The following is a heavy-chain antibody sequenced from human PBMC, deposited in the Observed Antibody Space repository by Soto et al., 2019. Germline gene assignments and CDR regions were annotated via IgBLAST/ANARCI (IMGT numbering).Heavy chain of an antibody. Sequence: VQLVQSGAEVKKPGSSVKVSCKTSGGTFSSHAVSWVRQAPGQGLEWMGRLIPIFRAKNYDEKFQGRVSITAEESTNTVYLQLSNLRSEDTATYFCARGERSIEVRPTYRGQGTLVTVSS. CDR2: LIPIFRAK. CDR3: ARGERSIEVRPTY. CDR1: GGTFSSHA. D-gene: IGHD6-6*01. J-gene: IGHJ4*02. V-gene: IGHV1-69*15.